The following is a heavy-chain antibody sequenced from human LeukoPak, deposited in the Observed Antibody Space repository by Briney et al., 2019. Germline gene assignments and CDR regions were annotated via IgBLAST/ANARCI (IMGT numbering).Heavy chain of an antibody. CDR2: ISYDGSNK. J-gene: IGHJ3*02. CDR1: GFTFSSYA. Sequence: GGSLRLSCAASGFTFSSYAMHWVRQAPGKGLEWVAVISYDGSNKYYADSVKGRFTISRDNSKNTLYLQMNSLRAEDTAVYYCARSSHSIDAFDIWGQGTMVTVSS. CDR3: ARSSHSIDAFDI. D-gene: IGHD2-15*01. V-gene: IGHV3-30-3*01.